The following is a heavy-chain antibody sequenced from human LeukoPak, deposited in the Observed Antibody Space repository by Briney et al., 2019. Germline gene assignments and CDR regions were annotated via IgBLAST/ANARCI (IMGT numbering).Heavy chain of an antibody. CDR3: ARDAPNYCSSTSCYRGYYYYMHV. CDR2: IYTSGST. Sequence: PSETLSLTCTVSGGSISSYYWSWIRQPAGKGLEWIGRIYTSGSTNYNPSLKSRVTMSVDTSKNQFSLKLSSVTAADTAVYYCARDAPNYCSSTSCYRGYYYYMHVWGKGTTVTVSS. CDR1: GGSISSYY. D-gene: IGHD2-2*02. V-gene: IGHV4-4*07. J-gene: IGHJ6*03.